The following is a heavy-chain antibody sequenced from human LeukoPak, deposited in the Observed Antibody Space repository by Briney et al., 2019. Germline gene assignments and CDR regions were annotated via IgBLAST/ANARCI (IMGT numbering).Heavy chain of an antibody. V-gene: IGHV3-7*05. Sequence: AGGSLRLSCAASGFTFSSYWMGWVRQAPGKGLEWVANIRTDGSEKHYADSVKGRFTISRDNAKNLLYLQMSNLRAEDTAVYYCVIDNGGSGWLYWGQGTLVTVSS. CDR1: GFTFSSYW. CDR3: VIDNGGSGWLY. D-gene: IGHD6-19*01. J-gene: IGHJ4*02. CDR2: IRTDGSEK.